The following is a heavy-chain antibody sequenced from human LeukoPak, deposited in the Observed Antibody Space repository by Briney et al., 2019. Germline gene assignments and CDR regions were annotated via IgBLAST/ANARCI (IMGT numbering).Heavy chain of an antibody. Sequence: GGSLRLSCAASGFTFSNYAMSWVRQAPGKGLEWVSVITGSGGSTFYADSVKGRFTISRDNSKNTLFLRMNSLRAEDTAVYYCAKPYAGYNFGSFDYWGQGTLVTVSS. V-gene: IGHV3-23*01. CDR1: GFTFSNYA. CDR2: ITGSGGST. CDR3: AKPYAGYNFGSFDY. J-gene: IGHJ4*02. D-gene: IGHD5-18*01.